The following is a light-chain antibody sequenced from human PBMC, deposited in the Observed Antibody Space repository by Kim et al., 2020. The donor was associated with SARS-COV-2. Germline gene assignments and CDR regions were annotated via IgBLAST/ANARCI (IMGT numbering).Light chain of an antibody. CDR2: EVS. CDR3: SSYSDTNTAV. V-gene: IGLV2-14*01. CDR1: SSDVGGYNY. J-gene: IGLJ1*01. Sequence: QSALTQPASVSGSPGQSITISCTGTSSDVGGYNYVSWYQQHPGKAPKLMIYEVSNRPSGVSDRFSGSKSANTASLTISGLQAEDEADYYCSSYSDTNTAVFGRGTKVTVL.